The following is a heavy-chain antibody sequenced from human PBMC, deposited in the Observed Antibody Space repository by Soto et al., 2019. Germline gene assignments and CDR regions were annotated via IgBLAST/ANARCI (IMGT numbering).Heavy chain of an antibody. D-gene: IGHD3-22*01. CDR3: ARCQYHGSAGFYTIRYFYGVDV. J-gene: IGHJ6*02. CDR1: GVSFSNYY. Sequence: PSETLSLTCSLSGVSFSNYYWTWIRQPPGAGLEWIGEVNDSGSTSYSPDLKSRITISVDSSKNQFTLILTSITAADRAVYFCARCQYHGSAGFYTIRYFYGVDVWGQGTTVTVSS. CDR2: VNDSGST. V-gene: IGHV4-34*10.